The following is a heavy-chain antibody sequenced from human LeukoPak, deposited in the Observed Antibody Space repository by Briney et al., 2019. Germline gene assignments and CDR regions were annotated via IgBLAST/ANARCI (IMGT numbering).Heavy chain of an antibody. D-gene: IGHD3-3*01. J-gene: IGHJ5*02. Sequence: SETLSLTCAVYGGSFSGYYWSWIRQPPGKGLEWLGEFNHSGSTNDNPALKSRVTISVDTSKNQFSLKLSSVTAADTAVYYCARGRNYDFWSGFSNWFDPWGQGTLVTVSS. CDR1: GGSFSGYY. CDR2: FNHSGST. V-gene: IGHV4-34*01. CDR3: ARGRNYDFWSGFSNWFDP.